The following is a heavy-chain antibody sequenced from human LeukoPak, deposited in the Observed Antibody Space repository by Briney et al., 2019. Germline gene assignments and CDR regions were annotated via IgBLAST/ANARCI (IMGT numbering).Heavy chain of an antibody. CDR2: IYYSGST. Sequence: SETLSLTCTVSGGSISSGDYYWSWIRQHPGKGLEWIGYIYYSGSTYYNPSLKSRVIISVDTSKNQFSLKLSSVTAADTAVYYCSTSSTGLSGYFTAGARGPRSLSPQ. V-gene: IGHV4-31*03. CDR1: GGSISSGDYY. CDR3: STSSTGLSGYFTA. D-gene: IGHD2-2*01. J-gene: IGHJ4*03.